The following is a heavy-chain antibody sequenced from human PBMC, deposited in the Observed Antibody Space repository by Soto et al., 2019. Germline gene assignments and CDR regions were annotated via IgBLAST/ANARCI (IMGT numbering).Heavy chain of an antibody. CDR3: ARDHHDFTWFDP. Sequence: SVKVSCKASGGTFSSYAISWVRQAPGQGLEWMGGIIPIFGTANYAQKYQGRVTITADESTSTAYMELSSLRSEDTAVYYCARDHHDFTWFDPWGEGTLVTVSS. CDR1: GGTFSSYA. V-gene: IGHV1-69*13. CDR2: IIPIFGTA. J-gene: IGHJ5*02. D-gene: IGHD3-3*01.